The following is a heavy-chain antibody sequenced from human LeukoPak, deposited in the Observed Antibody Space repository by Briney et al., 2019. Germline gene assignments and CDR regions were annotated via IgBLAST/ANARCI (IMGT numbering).Heavy chain of an antibody. J-gene: IGHJ4*02. CDR3: ARDQGLLVVAGRFGY. V-gene: IGHV3-21*01. CDR1: GFTFSSYS. CDR2: ISSSNSYI. Sequence: GGSLRLSCAASGFTFSSYSMNWVRQAPGKGLEWVSSISSSNSYIYNADSVKGRFTISRDNAKNSPYLQMNSLRAEDTAVYYCARDQGLLVVAGRFGYWGQGTLVTVSS. D-gene: IGHD6-19*01.